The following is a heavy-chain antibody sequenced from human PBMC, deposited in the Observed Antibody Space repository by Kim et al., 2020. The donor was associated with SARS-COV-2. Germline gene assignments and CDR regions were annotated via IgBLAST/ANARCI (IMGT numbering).Heavy chain of an antibody. CDR2: IKPDGSET. Sequence: GGSLRLSCAVSGFTFSSFWMTWVRQAPGKGMEWVADIKPDGSETYYADSVKCRFTISRDNAQKSMYLQMNSMRAEDTAVYYCARARIDVWGQGTTVTVSS. D-gene: IGHD2-15*01. CDR1: GFTFSSFW. V-gene: IGHV3-7*03. J-gene: IGHJ6*02. CDR3: ARARIDV.